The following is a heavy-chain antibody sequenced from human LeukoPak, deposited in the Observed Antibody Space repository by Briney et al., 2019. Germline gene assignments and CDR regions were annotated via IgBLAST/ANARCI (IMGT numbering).Heavy chain of an antibody. D-gene: IGHD6-19*01. Sequence: GSLRLSCAASGFTVSSNYMSWVRQAPEKGLEWIGEIFHSGSTNYNPSLKSRVTISVDKSNNQFSLKLSSVTAADSAVYYCARKSVTYSSGFDYWGQGTLVTVSS. V-gene: IGHV4-4*02. CDR3: ARKSVTYSSGFDY. J-gene: IGHJ4*02. CDR2: IFHSGST. CDR1: GFTVSSNY.